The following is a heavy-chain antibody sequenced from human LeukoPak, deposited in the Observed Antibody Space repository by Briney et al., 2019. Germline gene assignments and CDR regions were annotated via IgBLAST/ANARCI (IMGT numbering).Heavy chain of an antibody. V-gene: IGHV4-39*01. J-gene: IGHJ4*02. CDR1: GGSVSSGNW. CDR3: ARQMNTVTADY. CDR2: IFYSGST. Sequence: PSETLSLTCAVSGGSVSSGNWWNWVRQPPGKGLEWIGSIFYSGSTYYNPSLNSRVTISIDTSKNQFSLRLSSVTAADTAVYYCARQMNTVTADYWGQGTLVTVSS. D-gene: IGHD4-17*01.